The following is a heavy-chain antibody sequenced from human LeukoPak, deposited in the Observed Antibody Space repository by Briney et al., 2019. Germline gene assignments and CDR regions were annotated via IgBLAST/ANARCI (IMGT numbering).Heavy chain of an antibody. V-gene: IGHV1-69*13. D-gene: IGHD4/OR15-4a*01. Sequence: ASVKVSCKASGGTFSTYAISWVRQAPGQGLEWMGGIIPILGTTNYVQKYQGRVTITAYEFTSTAYMELSSLSFEDTAVYYCARHNRDYGYYYSMDVWGKGTTVTISS. CDR1: GGTFSTYA. CDR2: IIPILGTT. J-gene: IGHJ6*03. CDR3: ARHNRDYGYYYSMDV.